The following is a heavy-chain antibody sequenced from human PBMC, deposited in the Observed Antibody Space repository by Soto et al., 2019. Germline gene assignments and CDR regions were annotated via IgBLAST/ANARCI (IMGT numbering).Heavy chain of an antibody. Sequence: QVQLVESGGGVVQPGRSLRLSCAASGFTFSSYGMHWVRQAPGKGLEWVAVIWYDRSNTYYADSVKGRFTISRDNSKNTPYLQMNSLRAEDTAVYYCARDYFGSGSHFDYWGQGTLVTVSS. D-gene: IGHD3-10*01. CDR1: GFTFSSYG. J-gene: IGHJ4*02. V-gene: IGHV3-33*01. CDR2: IWYDRSNT. CDR3: ARDYFGSGSHFDY.